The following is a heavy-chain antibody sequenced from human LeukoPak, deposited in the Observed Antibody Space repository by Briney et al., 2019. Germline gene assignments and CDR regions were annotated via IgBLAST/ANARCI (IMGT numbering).Heavy chain of an antibody. CDR2: ISSNGGST. CDR1: GFTFSSYA. D-gene: IGHD3-10*01. Sequence: PGGSLRLSCAASGFTFSSYAMHWVRQAPGKGLEYVSAISSNGGSTYYANSVKGRFAISRDNSKNTLYLQMGSLRAEDMAVYYCARPYYYGSGSYLYWGQGTPVTVSS. J-gene: IGHJ4*02. CDR3: ARPYYYGSGSYLY. V-gene: IGHV3-64*01.